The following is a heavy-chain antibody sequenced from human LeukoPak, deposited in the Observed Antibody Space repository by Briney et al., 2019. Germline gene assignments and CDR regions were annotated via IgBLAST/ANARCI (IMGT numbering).Heavy chain of an antibody. D-gene: IGHD3-16*01. V-gene: IGHV3-23*01. CDR2: INGSGGST. Sequence: PGGSLRLSCAASGFTFSSYAMNWVRQAPGKGLEWVSAINGSGGSTYYADSVKGRFTISRDNSKNALYLQMNSLRAEDTAVYYCAKRRQGGGGNFDYWGQGTLVTVSS. CDR3: AKRRQGGGGNFDY. J-gene: IGHJ4*02. CDR1: GFTFSSYA.